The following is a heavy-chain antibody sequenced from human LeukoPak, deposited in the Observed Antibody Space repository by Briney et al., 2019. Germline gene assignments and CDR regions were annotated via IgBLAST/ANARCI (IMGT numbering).Heavy chain of an antibody. D-gene: IGHD4-17*01. CDR3: ARHGRAYGDYVPPGY. J-gene: IGHJ4*02. V-gene: IGHV4-59*08. Sequence: SETLSLTCTVSGGSISSYYWSWIRQPPGKGLEWIGYIYYSGSTNYNPSLKRRVTISVDMSKNQFSLKLRSVTAADTAVYYCARHGRAYGDYVPPGYWGQGTLVTVSS. CDR1: GGSISSYY. CDR2: IYYSGST.